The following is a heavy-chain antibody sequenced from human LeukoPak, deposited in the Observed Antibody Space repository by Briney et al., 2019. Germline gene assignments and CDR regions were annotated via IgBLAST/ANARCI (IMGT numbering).Heavy chain of an antibody. J-gene: IGHJ4*02. CDR2: IYTSGST. D-gene: IGHD6-13*01. Sequence: SETLSLTCTVSGGSISSGGYYWSWIRQPAGKGLEWIGRIYTSGSTNYNPSLKSRVTMSVDTSKNQFSLKLSSVTAADTAVYYCARGSSWYNYWGQGTLVTVSS. CDR3: ARGSSWYNY. CDR1: GGSISSGGYY. V-gene: IGHV4-61*02.